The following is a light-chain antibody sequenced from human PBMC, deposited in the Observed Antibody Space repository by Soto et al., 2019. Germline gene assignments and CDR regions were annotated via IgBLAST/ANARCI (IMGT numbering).Light chain of an antibody. J-gene: IGKJ4*01. CDR3: QQFNSYPPLT. Sequence: AIQLTQSPSSLSASVGDRVTITCRASQGISSALAWYPQKPGKAPKLLIYDASSLESGVPSRFSGSGSGTDFTLTVSSLQPEDFATYYCQQFNSYPPLTFGGGTKVEIK. V-gene: IGKV1-13*02. CDR1: QGISSA. CDR2: DAS.